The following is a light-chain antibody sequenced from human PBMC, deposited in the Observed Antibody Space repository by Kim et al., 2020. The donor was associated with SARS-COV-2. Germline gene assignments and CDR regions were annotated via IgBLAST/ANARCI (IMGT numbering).Light chain of an antibody. V-gene: IGKV3-15*01. Sequence: EIVMTQSPATLSVSPGERATLSCRASQSVSSNLAWYQQKPGQAPRLLIYGTSTRATGIPVRFSGSGSGTEFTLIISSLQSEDFAVYYCHQYNNWHSFGQGTKLE. CDR3: HQYNNWHS. CDR2: GTS. J-gene: IGKJ2*03. CDR1: QSVSSN.